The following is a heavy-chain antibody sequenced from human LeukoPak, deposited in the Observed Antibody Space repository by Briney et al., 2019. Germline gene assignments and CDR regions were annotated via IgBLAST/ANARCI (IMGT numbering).Heavy chain of an antibody. J-gene: IGHJ4*02. Sequence: PSETLSLTCAVYGGSFSGYYWSWIRQPPGKGLEWIGEINHSGSTNYDPSLKSRVTISVDTSKNQFSLKLSSVTAADTAVYYCASARTSGWYVLVYWGQGTLVTVSS. CDR3: ASARTSGWYVLVY. D-gene: IGHD6-19*01. CDR2: INHSGST. V-gene: IGHV4-34*01. CDR1: GGSFSGYY.